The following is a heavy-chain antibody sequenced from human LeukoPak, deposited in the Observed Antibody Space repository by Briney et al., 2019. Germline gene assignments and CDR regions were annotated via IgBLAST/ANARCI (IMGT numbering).Heavy chain of an antibody. J-gene: IGHJ4*01. CDR3: ARDGTAAGLYFDL. Sequence: GGSLRLSCEVSGFTFTDYWMNWVRQAPGKGPVCVASIRQDGSEKTYMDSVKGRFTISRDNTKNSLSLQLNGLRAEDTAVYYCARDGTAAGLYFDLWGQGTLVTVSS. CDR1: GFTFTDYW. V-gene: IGHV3-7*01. CDR2: IRQDGSEK. D-gene: IGHD6-13*01.